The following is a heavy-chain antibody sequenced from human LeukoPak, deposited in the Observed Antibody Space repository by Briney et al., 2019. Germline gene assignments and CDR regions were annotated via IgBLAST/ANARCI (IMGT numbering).Heavy chain of an antibody. CDR3: GKDRKIFLEWLSDY. Sequence: SLRLSCAAAGFTFSIYGMHWVSQAPGKGMEWVAVISYDGSNKYYADSVKGRFTISRDTSKNTLYLQMNSMRAEDTAVYYCGKDRKIFLEWLSDYWGQGTLVTVSS. V-gene: IGHV3-30*18. CDR1: GFTFSIYG. J-gene: IGHJ4*02. D-gene: IGHD3-3*01. CDR2: ISYDGSNK.